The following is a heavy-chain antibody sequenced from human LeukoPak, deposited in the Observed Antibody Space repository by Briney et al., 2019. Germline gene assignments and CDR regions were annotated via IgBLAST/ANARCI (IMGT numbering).Heavy chain of an antibody. Sequence: GGSLRLSCAASGFTFSSYGVHWVRQAPGKGLEWVSFIRYDESDKHYAASVKGRFTISRDNSKNTLHLQMNSLRPEDTAVHYCATDLYTSSWYYFDYWGQGTLVTVSS. CDR1: GFTFSSYG. V-gene: IGHV3-30*02. CDR2: IRYDESDK. D-gene: IGHD6-13*01. J-gene: IGHJ4*02. CDR3: ATDLYTSSWYYFDY.